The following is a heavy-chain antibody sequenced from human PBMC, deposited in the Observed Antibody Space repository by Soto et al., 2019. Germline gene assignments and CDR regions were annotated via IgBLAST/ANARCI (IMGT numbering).Heavy chain of an antibody. J-gene: IGHJ5*02. D-gene: IGHD1-26*01. CDR2: IYTSGST. Sequence: SETLSLTCTVSGGSISSYYWSWIRRPAGKGLEWIGRIYTSGSTNYNPSLKSRVTMSVDTSKNQFSLKLSSVTAADTAVYYCARDHYIGIFNWFDPWGQGTLVTVSS. CDR3: ARDHYIGIFNWFDP. CDR1: GGSISSYY. V-gene: IGHV4-4*07.